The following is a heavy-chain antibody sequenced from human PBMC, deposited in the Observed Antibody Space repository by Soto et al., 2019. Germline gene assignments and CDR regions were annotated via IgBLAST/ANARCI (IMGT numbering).Heavy chain of an antibody. V-gene: IGHV5-51*01. D-gene: IGHD2-15*01. J-gene: IGHJ4*02. CDR2: IYPTDSVT. CDR1: GYKFSSYW. CDR3: ARRYCSGGSGYVDY. Sequence: PGESLKISCQGSGYKFSSYWIGWVRPISGKGLEWMGIIYPTDSVTSYSPSFQGQVTISADKSISTAYVEWSSLKASDTAVYYCARRYCSGGSGYVDYWGQGTLVTVSS.